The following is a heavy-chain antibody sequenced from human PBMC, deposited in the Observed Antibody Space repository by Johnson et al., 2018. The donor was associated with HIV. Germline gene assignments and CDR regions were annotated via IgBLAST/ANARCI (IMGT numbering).Heavy chain of an antibody. CDR3: VRVSLGYSYGYDAFDI. CDR2: INWNGGST. V-gene: IGHV3-20*04. Sequence: VQLVESGGGVVRPGWSLRLSCAASGFTFDDYGMSWVRQAPGKGLEWVAGINWNGGSTGYTDSVKGRFTISRDNSKNTLYLQMNSLRAEGTVVYYCVRVSLGYSYGYDAFDIWGQGTTVTVSS. CDR1: GFTFDDYG. J-gene: IGHJ3*02. D-gene: IGHD5-18*01.